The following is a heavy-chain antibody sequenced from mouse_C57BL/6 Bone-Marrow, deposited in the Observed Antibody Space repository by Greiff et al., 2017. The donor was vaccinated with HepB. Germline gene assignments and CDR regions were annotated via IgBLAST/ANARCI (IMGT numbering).Heavy chain of an antibody. V-gene: IGHV5-17*01. CDR2: ISSGSSTI. CDR1: GFTFSDYG. CDR3: ARDYDMAWFAY. J-gene: IGHJ3*01. Sequence: EVQLVESGGGLVKPGGSLKLSCAASGFTFSDYGMHWVRQAPEKGLEWVAYISSGSSTIYYADTVKGRFTISRDNAKNTLFLQMTSLRSEDTAMYYCARDYDMAWFAYWGQGTLVTVSA. D-gene: IGHD2-4*01.